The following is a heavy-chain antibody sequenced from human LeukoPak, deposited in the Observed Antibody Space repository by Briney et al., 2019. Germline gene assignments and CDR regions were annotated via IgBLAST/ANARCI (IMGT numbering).Heavy chain of an antibody. Sequence: KPSETLSLTCTVSGGSISSSGYYWGWIRQPPGKGLEWIGSIYHSGNTYYNPSLKSRVTISVDTSKNQFALNLTSVTAADTGVYYCARQGAVAGTPGVCDYWGQGTLVTVSS. CDR2: IYHSGNT. CDR3: ARQGAVAGTPGVCDY. V-gene: IGHV4-39*01. CDR1: GGSISSSGYY. J-gene: IGHJ4*02. D-gene: IGHD6-19*01.